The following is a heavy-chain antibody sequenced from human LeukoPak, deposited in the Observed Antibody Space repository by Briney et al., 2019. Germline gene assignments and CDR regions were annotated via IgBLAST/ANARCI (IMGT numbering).Heavy chain of an antibody. J-gene: IGHJ4*02. CDR1: GFPFSSYS. CDR3: APFGELAY. CDR2: ISYDGSDK. V-gene: IGHV3-30-3*01. D-gene: IGHD3-10*01. Sequence: TGGSLRLSCAGSGFPFSSYSMHWVRQAPGKGLEWVAVISYDGSDKYFADSVKGRFTISRDNSKNTLYLQMNSLRPEDTAVYYCAPFGELAYWGQGSLVTVSS.